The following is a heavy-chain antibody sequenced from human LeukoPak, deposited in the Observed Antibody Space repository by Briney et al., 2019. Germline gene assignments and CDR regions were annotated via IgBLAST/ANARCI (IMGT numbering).Heavy chain of an antibody. CDR3: ARDGRVDYGDYTFDY. CDR2: IYHSGNT. D-gene: IGHD4-17*01. J-gene: IGHJ4*02. V-gene: IGHV4-4*02. Sequence: SETLSLTCAVSGGSISSSNWWSWVRQPPGKGLEWIGEIYHSGNTNYNPSLKSRLTISVDKSKNQFSLRLSSVTAADTAVYYCARDGRVDYGDYTFDYWGPGTLVTVSS. CDR1: GGSISSSNW.